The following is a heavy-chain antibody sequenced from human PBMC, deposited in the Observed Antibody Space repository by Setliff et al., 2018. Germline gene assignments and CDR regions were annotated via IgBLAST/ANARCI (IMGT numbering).Heavy chain of an antibody. Sequence: PGGSLRLSCAASGFTFSSYAMSWVRQAPGKGLEWVSAISGSGGSTYYADSVKGRFTISRDNSKNTLYLQMNSLRAEDTAVYYCATNGGCCSSTSCSLEDYWGQGTLVTVSS. J-gene: IGHJ4*02. CDR2: ISGSGGST. CDR1: GFTFSSYA. V-gene: IGHV3-23*01. D-gene: IGHD2-2*01. CDR3: ATNGGCCSSTSCSLEDY.